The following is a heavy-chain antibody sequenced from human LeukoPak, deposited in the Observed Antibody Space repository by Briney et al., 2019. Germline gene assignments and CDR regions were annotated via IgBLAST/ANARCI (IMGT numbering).Heavy chain of an antibody. CDR1: GFTFSSYD. CDR3: ARDLGNNWFDP. V-gene: IGHV3-13*01. J-gene: IGHJ5*02. D-gene: IGHD1-26*01. CDR2: IGTAGDT. Sequence: PGGSLRLSCAASGFTFSSYDMHWVRQATGKGLEWVSAIGTAGDTYYPGSVKGRFTISRENAKNSLYLRMNSLRAGDTAVYYCARDLGNNWFDPWGQGTLVTVSS.